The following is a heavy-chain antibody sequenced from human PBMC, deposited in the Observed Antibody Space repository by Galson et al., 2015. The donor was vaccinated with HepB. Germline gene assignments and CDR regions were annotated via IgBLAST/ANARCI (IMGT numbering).Heavy chain of an antibody. D-gene: IGHD1-7*01. CDR1: GGSFSGSY. CDR2: INHSGST. Sequence: SETLSLTCAVYGGSFSGSYWSWIRQPPGKGLEWIGEINHSGSTNYNPSLKSRVTISVDTSKNQFSLKLSSVTAADTAVYYCARGTRGYNWNYVSYYYYGMDVWGQGTTVTVSS. J-gene: IGHJ6*02. V-gene: IGHV4-34*01. CDR3: ARGTRGYNWNYVSYYYYGMDV.